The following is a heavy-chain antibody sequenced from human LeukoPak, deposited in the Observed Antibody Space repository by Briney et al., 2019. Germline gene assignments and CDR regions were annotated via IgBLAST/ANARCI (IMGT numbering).Heavy chain of an antibody. V-gene: IGHV1-69*04. CDR3: ARDDGYNYY. CDR1: GGTFSSYA. CDR2: IIPILGIA. D-gene: IGHD5-12*01. J-gene: IGHJ4*02. Sequence: ASVKVSCKASGGTFSSYAISWVRQAPGQGLEWMGRIIPILGIANYAQKFQGRVTVTADKSTSTAYMELSSLRSEDTAVYYCARDDGYNYYWGQGTLVTVSS.